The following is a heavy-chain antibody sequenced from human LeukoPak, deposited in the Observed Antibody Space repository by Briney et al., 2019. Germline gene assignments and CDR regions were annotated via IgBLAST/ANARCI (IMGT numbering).Heavy chain of an antibody. CDR1: GGSFSGYY. Sequence: PSETLSLTCAVYGGSFSGYYWSWIRQPPGKGLEWIGEINHSGSTNYNPSLKSRVTISVDTSKNQFSLKLSSVTAADTAVYYCARGATVVTDFDYWGQGTLDTVSS. V-gene: IGHV4-34*01. D-gene: IGHD4-23*01. CDR3: ARGATVVTDFDY. J-gene: IGHJ4*02. CDR2: INHSGST.